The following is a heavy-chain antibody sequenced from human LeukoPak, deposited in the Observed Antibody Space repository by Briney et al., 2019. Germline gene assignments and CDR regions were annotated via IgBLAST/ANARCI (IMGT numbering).Heavy chain of an antibody. CDR1: GYTFTSYG. CDR2: IIPIFGTA. Sequence: SVKVSCKASGYTFTSYGISWVRQAPGQGLEWMGGIIPIFGTANYAQKFQGRVTITTDESTSTAYMELSSLRSEDTAVYYCARVVPAATAYYYYYMDVWGKGTTVTVSS. D-gene: IGHD2-2*01. J-gene: IGHJ6*03. CDR3: ARVVPAATAYYYYYMDV. V-gene: IGHV1-69*05.